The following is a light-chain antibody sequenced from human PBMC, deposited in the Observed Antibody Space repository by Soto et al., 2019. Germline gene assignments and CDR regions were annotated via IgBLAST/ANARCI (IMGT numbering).Light chain of an antibody. V-gene: IGKV2-30*01. J-gene: IGKJ1*01. CDR1: QSVVYSDGNAY. CDR3: MQGTYWPPT. Sequence: DVVMTQSPPSLPVTLGQPASISCRSSQSVVYSDGNAYLNWVQQRPGQSPRRLIYTVSNRDSGVPDRFSGGGSGTDFTLKISRVDAEDVGISYCMQGTYWPPTFGQGTKVEI. CDR2: TVS.